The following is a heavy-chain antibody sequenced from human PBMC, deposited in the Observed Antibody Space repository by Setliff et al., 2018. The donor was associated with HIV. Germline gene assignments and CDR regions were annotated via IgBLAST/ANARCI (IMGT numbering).Heavy chain of an antibody. CDR1: GGSFSDYY. V-gene: IGHV4-34*01. D-gene: IGHD3-22*01. J-gene: IGHJ4*02. CDR2: INHSGSS. Sequence: SETLSLTCAVYGGSFSDYYWSWIRQPPGKGLEWIGEINHSGSSNYNPSLKSRVTISVDTSKNQYSLKVNSVTAADTAVYYCARGTYYYERSGNRSLRKSYYFDYWGQGTLVTVSS. CDR3: ARGTYYYERSGNRSLRKSYYFDY.